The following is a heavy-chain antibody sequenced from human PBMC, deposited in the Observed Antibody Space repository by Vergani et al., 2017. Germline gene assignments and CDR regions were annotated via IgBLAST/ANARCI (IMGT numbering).Heavy chain of an antibody. V-gene: IGHV3-30*18. J-gene: IGHJ6*03. CDR3: AKDEYSSSWTGWGYYYYSMDV. Sequence: QVQLVESGGGVVQPGRSLRLSCAASGFTFSSYGMRWVRQAPGKGLEWVAVISYDGSNKYYADSVKGRFTISRDNSKNTLYLQMNSLRAEDTAVYYCAKDEYSSSWTGWGYYYYSMDVWGKGTTVTVSS. CDR2: ISYDGSNK. CDR1: GFTFSSYG. D-gene: IGHD6-13*01.